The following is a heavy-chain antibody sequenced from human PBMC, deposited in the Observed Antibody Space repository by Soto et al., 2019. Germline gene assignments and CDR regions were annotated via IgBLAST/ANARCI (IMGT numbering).Heavy chain of an antibody. CDR3: ARPLIGNTVDL. CDR1: GYTFINYF. J-gene: IGHJ3*01. CDR2: VHPSRGTA. D-gene: IGHD1-7*01. V-gene: IGHV1-46*01. Sequence: QAQLLQSGAEMKKPGASVKVSCKASGYTFINYFIHWVRQAPGQGLEWIGIVHPSRGTADYAQKFKGRVTLTTDMSTRTVYMDLSNLRSEDTAVYYCARPLIGNTVDLWGQETTVLVSS.